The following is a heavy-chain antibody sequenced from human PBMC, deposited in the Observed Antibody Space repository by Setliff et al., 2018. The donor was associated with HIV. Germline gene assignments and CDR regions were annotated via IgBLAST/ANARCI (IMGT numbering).Heavy chain of an antibody. Sequence: PSETLSLTCTVSGGSISSGSYYWSWIRQPAGKGLEWIGRIYTSGSTNYNPSLKSRVTISVDTSKNQFSLKLSSVTAADTAVYYCARRFGEVYDWIDPWGQGTLVTVSS. J-gene: IGHJ5*02. D-gene: IGHD3-10*01. V-gene: IGHV4-61*02. CDR3: ARRFGEVYDWIDP. CDR2: IYTSGST. CDR1: GGSISSGSYY.